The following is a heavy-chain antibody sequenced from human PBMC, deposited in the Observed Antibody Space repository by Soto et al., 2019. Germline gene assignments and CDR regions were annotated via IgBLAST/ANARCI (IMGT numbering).Heavy chain of an antibody. J-gene: IGHJ6*02. V-gene: IGHV1-46*01. Sequence: GASVKVSCKASGYTFTSYYMHWVRQAPGQGLEWMGIINPSGGSTSYAQKFQGRVTMTRDTSTSTVYMELSSLRSEDTAVYYCARAGAAPYYYYGMDVWGQGTRVTVSS. D-gene: IGHD2-15*01. CDR3: ARAGAAPYYYYGMDV. CDR1: GYTFTSYY. CDR2: INPSGGST.